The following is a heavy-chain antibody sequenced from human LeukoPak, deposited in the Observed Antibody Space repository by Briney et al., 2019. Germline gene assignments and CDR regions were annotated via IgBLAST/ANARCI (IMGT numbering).Heavy chain of an antibody. CDR1: GYTFTSYY. J-gene: IGHJ6*02. V-gene: IGHV1-46*01. Sequence: ASVKVSCKASGYTFTSYYMHWVRQAPGQGLEWMGIINPSGGSTSYAQKFQGRVTMTRDTSTSTVYMELSSLRSEDTAVYYCARDPPGAAAGNFYYYYGMDVWGQGTTVTVSS. CDR2: INPSGGST. D-gene: IGHD6-13*01. CDR3: ARDPPGAAAGNFYYYYGMDV.